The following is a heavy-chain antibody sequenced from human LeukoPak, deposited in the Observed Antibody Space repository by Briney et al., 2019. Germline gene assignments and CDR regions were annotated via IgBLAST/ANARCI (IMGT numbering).Heavy chain of an antibody. J-gene: IGHJ4*02. V-gene: IGHV3-23*01. Sequence: GGSLRLSCAASGFTFNTYGMSWVRQAPGKGLEWVSTITGSGDRTYNADSLKGRFTISRDNFKNTLYLQMNSLTPEDTAVYYCTKDRMGAIIFFDYWGQGTLVTVSS. CDR3: TKDRMGAIIFFDY. D-gene: IGHD1-26*01. CDR2: ITGSGDRT. CDR1: GFTFNTYG.